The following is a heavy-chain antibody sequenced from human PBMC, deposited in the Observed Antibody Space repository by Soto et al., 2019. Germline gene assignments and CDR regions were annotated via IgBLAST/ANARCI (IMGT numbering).Heavy chain of an antibody. CDR3: ARETSSSSSQDAFDI. CDR2: IYHSGST. Sequence: QVQLQESGPGLVKPSGTLSLTCAVSGGSISSSNWWSWVRQPPGKGLEWIGEIYHSGSTNYNPSLKSRVTISADKSKNQFSLKLSSVTAADTAVYYCARETSSSSSQDAFDIWGQGTMVTVSS. CDR1: GGSISSSNW. J-gene: IGHJ3*02. D-gene: IGHD6-6*01. V-gene: IGHV4-4*02.